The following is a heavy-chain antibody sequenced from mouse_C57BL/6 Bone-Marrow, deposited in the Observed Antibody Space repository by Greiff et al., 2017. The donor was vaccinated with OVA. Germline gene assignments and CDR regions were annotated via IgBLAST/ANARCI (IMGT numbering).Heavy chain of an antibody. V-gene: IGHV3-6*01. CDR3: AREDGYYWFAY. CDR1: GYSITSGYY. Sequence: DVKLQESGPGLVKPSQSLSLTCSVTGYSITSGYYWNWIRQFPGNKLEWMGYISYDGSNNYNPSLKNRISITRDTSENQFFLKLNSVTTEDTATYYCAREDGYYWFAYWGQGTLVTVSA. CDR2: ISYDGSN. D-gene: IGHD2-3*01. J-gene: IGHJ3*01.